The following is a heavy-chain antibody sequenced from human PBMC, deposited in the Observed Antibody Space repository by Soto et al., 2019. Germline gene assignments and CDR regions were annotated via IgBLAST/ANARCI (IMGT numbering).Heavy chain of an antibody. CDR2: IIPIFGTA. V-gene: IGHV1-69*13. CDR1: GGTFSSYA. D-gene: IGHD6-13*01. Sequence: SVKVAGNASGGTFSSYAISWVRHAPGQGLEWMGGIIPIFGTANYAQKFKGRVTITADESTRTAYMELSSLRSEDTAVYYCASYSGIAPAGNWFDPWGQGTMVPVSS. J-gene: IGHJ5*02. CDR3: ASYSGIAPAGNWFDP.